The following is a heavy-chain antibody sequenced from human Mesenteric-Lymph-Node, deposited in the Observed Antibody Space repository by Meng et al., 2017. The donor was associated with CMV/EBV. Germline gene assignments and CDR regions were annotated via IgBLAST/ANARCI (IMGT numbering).Heavy chain of an antibody. D-gene: IGHD5-12*01. J-gene: IGHJ4*02. V-gene: IGHV4-59*01. CDR2: IYYSGST. CDR3: ARGGYSGYDHAAVFDS. Sequence: SGGSISSYYWSWIRQPPGKGLEWIGYIYYSGSTDYNPSLKSRVTISVDTSKDQFSLKLSSVTAADTAVYYCARGGYSGYDHAAVFDSWGQGTLVTVSS. CDR1: GGSISSYY.